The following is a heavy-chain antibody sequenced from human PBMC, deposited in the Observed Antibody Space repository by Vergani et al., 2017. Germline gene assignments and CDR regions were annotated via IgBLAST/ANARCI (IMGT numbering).Heavy chain of an antibody. D-gene: IGHD2-2*01. J-gene: IGHJ6*03. CDR1: GGTFSSYA. CDR2: IIPILGTA. Sequence: QVQLVQSGAEVKKPGSSVKVSCKASGGTFSSYAISWVRQAPGPGLEWMGRIIPILGTANYAQKFQGRVTITADESTSTAYMELSSLRSEDTAVYYCARETIVVVPAAMNYYYYYMDVWGKGTTVTVSS. V-gene: IGHV1-69*11. CDR3: ARETIVVVPAAMNYYYYYMDV.